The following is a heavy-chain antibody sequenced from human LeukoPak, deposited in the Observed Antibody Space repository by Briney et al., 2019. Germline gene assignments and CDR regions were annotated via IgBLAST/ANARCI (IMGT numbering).Heavy chain of an antibody. CDR3: AALRFSQSTFDI. CDR1: GGSISSYY. CDR2: IYYSGST. V-gene: IGHV4-59*01. D-gene: IGHD5-12*01. Sequence: SETLSLTCTVSGGSISSYYWSWIRQPPGKGLEWIGYIYYSGSTNYNPSLKSRVTISVDTSENQFSLKLSSVTAADTAVYFCAALRFSQSTFDIWGQGTWVTVSS. J-gene: IGHJ3*02.